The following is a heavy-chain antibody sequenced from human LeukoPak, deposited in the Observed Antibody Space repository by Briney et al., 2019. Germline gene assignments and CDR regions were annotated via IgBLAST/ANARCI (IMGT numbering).Heavy chain of an antibody. J-gene: IGHJ3*02. D-gene: IGHD6-6*01. CDR1: RVTLNIFN. CDR2: ISGGGDDI. V-gene: IGHV3-21*05. Sequence: GGSLSLSCADSRVTLNIFNMHGIRQTPGRGLEWISYISGGGDDIFYADSVKGRFTISRDNAKSSLYLQMNSLRAEDTAVYYCARTRGSPSEDDAFDIWAKGQWSPSLQ. CDR3: ARTRGSPSEDDAFDI.